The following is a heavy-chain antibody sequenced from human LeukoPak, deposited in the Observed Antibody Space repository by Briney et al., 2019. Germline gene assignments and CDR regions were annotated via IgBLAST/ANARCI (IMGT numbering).Heavy chain of an antibody. CDR3: TTLGYHLDS. J-gene: IGHJ4*02. CDR1: GFTFNNYA. CDR2: FAGSDTTT. V-gene: IGHV3-48*03. Sequence: GGSLRLSCAASGFTFNNYAMTWVRQAPGKGLEWVAYFAGSDTTTHYADSVKGRFTISRDNAKNLLFLQMNNLRAEDTALYYCTTLGYHLDSWGQGTLVTVSS. D-gene: IGHD3-22*01.